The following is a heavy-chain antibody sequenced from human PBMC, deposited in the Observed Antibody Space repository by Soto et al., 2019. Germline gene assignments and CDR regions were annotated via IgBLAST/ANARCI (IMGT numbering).Heavy chain of an antibody. V-gene: IGHV4-34*01. D-gene: IGHD3-16*01. Sequence: QVQLRQWGAGLLKPPETLSVTCAASGGSFSGYYWRWIRQPPGKGLEWIGEIGHGGGTIYNPSLETRVTISEDSSNNQFSLKVNSVTAADTAVYYCARHGGYYFDYWGQGAPVTVSS. J-gene: IGHJ4*02. CDR2: IGHGGGT. CDR1: GGSFSGYY. CDR3: ARHGGYYFDY.